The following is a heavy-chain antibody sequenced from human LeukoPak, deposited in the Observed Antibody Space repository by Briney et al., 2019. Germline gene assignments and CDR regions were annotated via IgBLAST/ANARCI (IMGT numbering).Heavy chain of an antibody. Sequence: SGGSLRLSCTASGFNFGDYPMNWVRRAPGKGLEWVGIIRSKAKGGTTDYAASVKGRFIISRDESKSIVYLQMNSLKSEDTAVYFCGRDLGTTETGDDFWGQGTLVTVSS. V-gene: IGHV3-49*04. J-gene: IGHJ4*02. CDR2: IRSKAKGGTT. D-gene: IGHD4-17*01. CDR3: GRDLGTTETGDDF. CDR1: GFNFGDYP.